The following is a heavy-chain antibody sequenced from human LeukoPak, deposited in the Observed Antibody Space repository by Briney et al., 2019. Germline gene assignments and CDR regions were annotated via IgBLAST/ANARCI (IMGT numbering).Heavy chain of an antibody. V-gene: IGHV3-13*01. Sequence: GGSLRLSCAAFGFTFSSYDMHWVRQATGEGLEWVSAIGTAGDTYYPGSVKGRFTISRENAKNSLYLQMNSLRAGDTAVYYCARGVTTEAYYYYGMDVWGQGTTVTVSS. CDR1: GFTFSSYD. D-gene: IGHD4-17*01. CDR2: IGTAGDT. J-gene: IGHJ6*02. CDR3: ARGVTTEAYYYYGMDV.